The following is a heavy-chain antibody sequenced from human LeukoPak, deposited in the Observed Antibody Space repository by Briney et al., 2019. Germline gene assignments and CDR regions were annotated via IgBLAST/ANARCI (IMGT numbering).Heavy chain of an antibody. CDR1: GFTFSSYS. Sequence: GGSLRLSCAASGFTFSSYSMNWVRQAPGKGLELVSSISSSSSYIYYADSVKGRFTISRDNAKNSLYLQMNSLRAEDTAVYYCARDGLLWFGEYFDYWGQGTLVTVSS. CDR2: ISSSSSYI. J-gene: IGHJ4*02. CDR3: ARDGLLWFGEYFDY. V-gene: IGHV3-21*01. D-gene: IGHD3-10*01.